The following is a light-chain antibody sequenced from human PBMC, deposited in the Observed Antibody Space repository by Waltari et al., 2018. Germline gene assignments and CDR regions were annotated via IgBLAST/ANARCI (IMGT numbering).Light chain of an antibody. CDR2: SAS. CDR1: QSLSSN. V-gene: IGKV3-15*01. CDR3: QQYNNWPLT. J-gene: IGKJ4*01. Sequence: EIAMTQSPATLSVPPRERASLACRASQSLSSNLAWYQQKPGQAPRLLIYSASTRATGIPARFSVGGSGTEFTLTISSLQSEDFAVYYCQQYNNWPLTFGGGTKVEIK.